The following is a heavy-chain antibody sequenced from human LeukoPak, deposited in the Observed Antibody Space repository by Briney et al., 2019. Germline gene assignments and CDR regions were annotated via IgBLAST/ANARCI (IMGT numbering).Heavy chain of an antibody. CDR1: GFTFSSYG. J-gene: IGHJ4*02. Sequence: GGSLRLSCAASGFTFSSYGMHWVRQAPGKGLEWVAVISYDGSNKYYADSVKGRFTISRDNSKNTLYLQMNSLRAEDTAVYYCAKDPASYYYDSSGYYYGGWGQGTLVTVSS. CDR3: AKDPASYYYDSSGYYYGG. D-gene: IGHD3-22*01. V-gene: IGHV3-30*18. CDR2: ISYDGSNK.